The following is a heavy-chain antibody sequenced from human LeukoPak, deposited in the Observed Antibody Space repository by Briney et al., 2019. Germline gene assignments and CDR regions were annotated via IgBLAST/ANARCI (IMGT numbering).Heavy chain of an antibody. D-gene: IGHD3-3*01. V-gene: IGHV1-8*03. J-gene: IGHJ6*03. Sequence: ASVKVSCKASGGTFSSYAISWVRQAPGQGLEWMGWMNPNSGNTGYAQKFQGRVTITRNTSISTAYMELSSLRSEDTAVYYCARGFLECLSMGDYYYYMDVWGKGTTVTVSS. CDR3: ARGFLECLSMGDYYYYMDV. CDR1: GGTFSSYA. CDR2: MNPNSGNT.